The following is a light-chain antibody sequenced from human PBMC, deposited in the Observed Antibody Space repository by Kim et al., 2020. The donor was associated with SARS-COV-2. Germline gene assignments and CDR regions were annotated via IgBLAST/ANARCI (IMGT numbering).Light chain of an antibody. CDR2: GAS. CDR1: QGISAY. CDR3: QQSYRPPWT. Sequence: DIQITQSPSSLSASVGDRVTITCRASQGISAYLNWYQQKPGKAPKLLIYGASSLQGGVPSRFSGSGSGTDFTLTVSSLQREDFATYFCQQSYRPPWTFGQGTKVDIK. J-gene: IGKJ1*01. V-gene: IGKV1-39*01.